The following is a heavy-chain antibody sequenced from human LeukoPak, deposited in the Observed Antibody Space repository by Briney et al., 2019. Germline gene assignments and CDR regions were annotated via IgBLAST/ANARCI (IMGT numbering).Heavy chain of an antibody. V-gene: IGHV4-34*01. CDR2: INHSGST. J-gene: IGHJ5*02. CDR3: ARQYQDYYGSGSANWFDP. D-gene: IGHD3-10*01. Sequence: SETLSLTCAVYGGSFNDYYWSWIRQPPGKGLEWIGEINHSGSTNYNPSLKSRVTISVDTSKNQFSLKLSSVTAADTAVYYCARQYQDYYGSGSANWFDPWGQGTLVTVSS. CDR1: GGSFNDYY.